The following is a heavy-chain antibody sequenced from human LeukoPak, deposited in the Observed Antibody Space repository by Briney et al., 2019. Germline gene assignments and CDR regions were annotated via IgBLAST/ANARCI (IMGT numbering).Heavy chain of an antibody. V-gene: IGHV3-15*01. D-gene: IGHD2-15*01. Sequence: GGSLRLSCAASGFTFSNAWMSWVRQAPGKGLEWVGRIKSKTDGGTTDYAAPVKGRFTISRDDSKNTLYLQMNSLKTEDTAVYYCTTDRRIVVVVADAFDIWGQGTMVTVSS. J-gene: IGHJ3*02. CDR1: GFTFSNAW. CDR2: IKSKTDGGTT. CDR3: TTDRRIVVVVADAFDI.